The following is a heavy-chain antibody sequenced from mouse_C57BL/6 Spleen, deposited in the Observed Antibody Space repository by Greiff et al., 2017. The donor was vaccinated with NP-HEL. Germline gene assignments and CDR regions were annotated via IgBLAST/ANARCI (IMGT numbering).Heavy chain of an antibody. D-gene: IGHD1-1*01. Sequence: EVQGVESGPGLAKPSQTLSLTCSVTGYSITSDYWNWIRKFPGNKLEYMGYISYSGSTYYNPSLKSRISITRDTSKNQYYLQLNSVTTEDTATYYCARTPPLLRYPHWYFDVWGTGTTVTVSS. CDR3: ARTPPLLRYPHWYFDV. V-gene: IGHV3-8*01. CDR1: GYSITSDY. CDR2: ISYSGST. J-gene: IGHJ1*03.